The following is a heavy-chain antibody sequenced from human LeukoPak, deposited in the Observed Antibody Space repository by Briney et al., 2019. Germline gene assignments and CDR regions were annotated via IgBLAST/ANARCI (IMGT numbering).Heavy chain of an antibody. D-gene: IGHD6-13*01. Sequence: PGGSLRLSCAASGFTFSSYSMNWVRQAPGKGLEWVSYISSSSSTIYYADSVKGRFTISRDNAKNSLYLQMNSLRAEDTAVYYCARAGYSSSWPDAFDIWGQGTMVTVSS. CDR2: ISSSSSTI. J-gene: IGHJ3*02. CDR1: GFTFSSYS. V-gene: IGHV3-48*01. CDR3: ARAGYSSSWPDAFDI.